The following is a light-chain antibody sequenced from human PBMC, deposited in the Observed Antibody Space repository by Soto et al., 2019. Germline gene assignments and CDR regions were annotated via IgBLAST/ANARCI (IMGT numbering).Light chain of an antibody. Sequence: DIQMAQSPSSLSASVGDRVTITCRASRTISSYLNWYQQKPGKAPKLLIYAASSLQSGVPSRFSGSGSGTDFPLTISNLQPEDFATYYCQQSYSSLCTFGQGTKLEIK. CDR2: AAS. J-gene: IGKJ2*02. V-gene: IGKV1-39*01. CDR3: QQSYSSLCT. CDR1: RTISSY.